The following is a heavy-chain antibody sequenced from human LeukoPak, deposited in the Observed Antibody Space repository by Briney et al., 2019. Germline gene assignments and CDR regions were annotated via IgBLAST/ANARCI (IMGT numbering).Heavy chain of an antibody. V-gene: IGHV1-2*02. D-gene: IGHD2-15*01. CDR3: ARSFSCSGGSCYHPLDY. CDR2: INPNSGGT. CDR1: GYTFTSYY. J-gene: IGHJ4*02. Sequence: ASVKVSCKASGYTFTSYYMHWVRQAPGQGLEWMGWINPNSGGTNYAQKFQGRVTMTRDTSISTAYMELSRLRSDDTAVYYCARSFSCSGGSCYHPLDYWGQGTLVTVSS.